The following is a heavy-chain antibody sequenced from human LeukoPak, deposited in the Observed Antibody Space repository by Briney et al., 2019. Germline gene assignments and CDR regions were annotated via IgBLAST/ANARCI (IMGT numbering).Heavy chain of an antibody. Sequence: GGSVRLSCAASGFTVSSNYMSWVRQAPGKGLEWVSVIYSGGSTYYADSVKGRFTISRDNSKNTLYLQMNSLRAEDTAVYYCARDPIPTTVTTYWPNWFDPWGQGTLVTVSS. CDR2: IYSGGST. V-gene: IGHV3-53*01. CDR3: ARDPIPTTVTTYWPNWFDP. D-gene: IGHD4-17*01. CDR1: GFTVSSNY. J-gene: IGHJ5*02.